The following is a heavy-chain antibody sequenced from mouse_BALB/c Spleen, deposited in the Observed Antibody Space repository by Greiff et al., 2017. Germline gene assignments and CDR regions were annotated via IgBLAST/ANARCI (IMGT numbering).Heavy chain of an antibody. J-gene: IGHJ3*01. D-gene: IGHD1-1*01. V-gene: IGHV14-4*02. Sequence: VQLKQSGAELVRSGASVKLSCTASGFNIKDYYMHWVKQRPEQGLEWIGWIDPENGDTEYAPKFQGKATMTADTSSNTAYLQLSSLTSEDTAVYYCNAGDYGSPWFAYWGQGTLVTVSA. CDR3: NAGDYGSPWFAY. CDR2: IDPENGDT. CDR1: GFNIKDYY.